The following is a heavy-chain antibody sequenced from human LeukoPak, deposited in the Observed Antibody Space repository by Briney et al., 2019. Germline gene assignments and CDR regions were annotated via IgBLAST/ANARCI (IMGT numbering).Heavy chain of an antibody. Sequence: SETLSLTCAVYGGSFSGYHWNWIRQPPGKGLEWIGEIDHSGSTNYNPSLKSRVTISVDTSKNQFSLKLSSVTATDTALYYCARRVYGTSQYYWGQGTLVTVSS. CDR3: ARRVYGTSQYY. CDR1: GGSFSGYH. CDR2: IDHSGST. J-gene: IGHJ4*02. V-gene: IGHV4-34*01. D-gene: IGHD5/OR15-5a*01.